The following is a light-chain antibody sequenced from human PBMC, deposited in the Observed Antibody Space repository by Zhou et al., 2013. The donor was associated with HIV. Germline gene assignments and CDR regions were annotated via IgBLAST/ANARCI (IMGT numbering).Light chain of an antibody. Sequence: ENVLTQSPGTLSVSPGERVTLSCRASQSVTSSFFDCYHQRPGLAPRLLVYAASTRAAGIPDRFSGSGSGTDFTLTISRLGPEDFAVYSCQQYADSQMYTFGQGTKLEIK. CDR1: QSVTSSF. V-gene: IGKV3-20*01. CDR3: QQYADSQMYT. CDR2: AAS. J-gene: IGKJ2*01.